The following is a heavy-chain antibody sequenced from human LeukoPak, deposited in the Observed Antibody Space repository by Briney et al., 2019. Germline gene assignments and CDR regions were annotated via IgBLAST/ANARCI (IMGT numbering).Heavy chain of an antibody. D-gene: IGHD1-7*01. CDR1: GGTFSSYA. J-gene: IGHJ3*02. CDR3: ARARLLELRYKDAFDI. V-gene: IGHV1-69*01. Sequence: SVKVSCKASGGTFSSYAISWVRQAPGQGLEWMGGIIPIFGTANYAQKFQGRVTITADESTSTAYMELSSLRSEDTAVYYCARARLLELRYKDAFDIWGQGTMVTVSS. CDR2: IIPIFGTA.